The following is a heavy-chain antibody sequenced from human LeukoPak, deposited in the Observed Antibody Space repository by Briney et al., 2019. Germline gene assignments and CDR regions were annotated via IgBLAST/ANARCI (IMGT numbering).Heavy chain of an antibody. CDR1: GFSVSSNY. V-gene: IGHV3-23*01. Sequence: GGSLRLSCAASGFSVSSNYMGWVRQAPGKGLEWVSAISGSGGSTYYADSVKGRFTISRDNSKNTLYLQMNSLRAEDTAVYYCAKDAGIAARPSYFDYWGQGTLVTVSS. CDR3: AKDAGIAARPSYFDY. CDR2: ISGSGGST. D-gene: IGHD6-6*01. J-gene: IGHJ4*02.